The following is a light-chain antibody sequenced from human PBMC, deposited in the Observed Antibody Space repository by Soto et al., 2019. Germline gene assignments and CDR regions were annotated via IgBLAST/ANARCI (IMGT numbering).Light chain of an antibody. V-gene: IGKV3-20*01. J-gene: IGKJ3*01. Sequence: ENVLTQSPGTLSLSPGERATLSCRASQSVSRSYLAWYQQKPGQAPRLLIYGASSRATGIPDRFSGSGSGTDFTLTISRLEPEDFAVYYCHQYINSPQTVGPGTKVDIK. CDR1: QSVSRSY. CDR2: GAS. CDR3: HQYINSPQT.